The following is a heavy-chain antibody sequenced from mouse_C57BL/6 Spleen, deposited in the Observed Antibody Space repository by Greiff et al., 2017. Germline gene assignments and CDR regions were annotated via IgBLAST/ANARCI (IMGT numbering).Heavy chain of an antibody. CDR2: ISYDGSN. CDR1: GYSITSGSY. CDR3: ALYSSYAYYSMDY. V-gene: IGHV3-6*01. J-gene: IGHJ4*01. Sequence: EVKLMESGPGLVKPSQSLSLTCSVPGYSITSGSYWNWIRQFPGNKLEWMGYISYDGSNNYNPSLKNQISFTRDASKNQFFLNLNSVTTEDTATYYCALYSSYAYYSMDYWCQGTSVTVSS. D-gene: IGHD2-5*01.